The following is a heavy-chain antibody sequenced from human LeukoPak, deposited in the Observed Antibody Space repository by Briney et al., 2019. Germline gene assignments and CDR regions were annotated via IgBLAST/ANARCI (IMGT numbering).Heavy chain of an antibody. V-gene: IGHV3-33*01. CDR3: ARLNYDFWSGVWEGYYMDV. J-gene: IGHJ6*03. Sequence: GGSPRLSCAASGFTFSTHAMHWVRQAPAKGLEWVAMIWFDGKTTYYVNSVKGRFTISRDNSKNTVDLRMNSLRAEDTAVYYCARLNYDFWSGVWEGYYMDVWGKGTTVTVSS. CDR1: GFTFSTHA. CDR2: IWFDGKTT. D-gene: IGHD3-3*01.